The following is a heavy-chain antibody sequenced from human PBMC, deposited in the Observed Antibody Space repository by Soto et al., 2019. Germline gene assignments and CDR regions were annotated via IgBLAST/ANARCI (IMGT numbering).Heavy chain of an antibody. Sequence: SLRLSCAASGFTFSSYAMSWVRQAPGKGLEWVSAISGSGGSTYYADSVKGRFTISRDNSKNTLYLQMNSLRAEDTAVYYCAKCIHLAQYYFDYWGQGTLVTVSS. CDR2: ISGSGGST. CDR1: GFTFSSYA. J-gene: IGHJ4*02. CDR3: AKCIHLAQYYFDY. V-gene: IGHV3-23*01. D-gene: IGHD3-16*01.